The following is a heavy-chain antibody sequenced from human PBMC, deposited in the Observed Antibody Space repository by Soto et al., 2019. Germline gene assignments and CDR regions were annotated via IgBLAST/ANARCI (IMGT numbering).Heavy chain of an antibody. J-gene: IGHJ4*02. V-gene: IGHV3-21*01. CDR2: ITSGSNYI. CDR3: ARSRSLSSPLDY. Sequence: GSLRLSCAASGFTFSTYTMNWVRQAPGRGLKWVSSITSGSNYIYYADSVKARFTISRDSAKTSLYLQMNSLRAEDTAVYYCARSRSLSSPLDYWGQGTLVTVSS. CDR1: GFTFSTYT. D-gene: IGHD2-2*01.